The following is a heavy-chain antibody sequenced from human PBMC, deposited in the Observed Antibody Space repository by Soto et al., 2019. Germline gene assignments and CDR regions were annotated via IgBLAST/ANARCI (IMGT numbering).Heavy chain of an antibody. CDR3: ARESWNSGLNAFDV. CDR1: GGSVSSGTYY. D-gene: IGHD1-7*01. CDR2: IYYGGNT. V-gene: IGHV4-61*01. J-gene: IGHJ3*01. Sequence: SETLSLTCTVSGGSVSSGTYYWSWIRQSPGKGLEWIGYIYYGGNTNYNPSLKSRVTISEDMTKNQFSLKLSSMTAADTAVYYCARESWNSGLNAFDVWGQGTTVTVSS.